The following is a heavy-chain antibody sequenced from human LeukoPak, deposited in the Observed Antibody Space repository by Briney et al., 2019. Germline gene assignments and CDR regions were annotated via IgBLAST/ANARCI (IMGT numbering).Heavy chain of an antibody. CDR2: IYYSGST. Sequence: SSQTLSLTCTVSGGSISSGDYYWSWIRQPPGKGLEWIGYIYYSGSTYYNPSLKSRVTISVDTSKNQFSLKLSSVTAADTAVYYCARAKYSYGYGAFDIWGQGTMVTVSS. V-gene: IGHV4-30-4*01. J-gene: IGHJ3*02. CDR3: ARAKYSYGYGAFDI. CDR1: GGSISSGDYY. D-gene: IGHD5-18*01.